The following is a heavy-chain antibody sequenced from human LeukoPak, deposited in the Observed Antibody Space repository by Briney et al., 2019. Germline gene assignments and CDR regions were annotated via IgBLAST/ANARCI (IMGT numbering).Heavy chain of an antibody. V-gene: IGHV3-23*01. D-gene: IGHD4-17*01. J-gene: IGHJ4*02. CDR3: TRGSYGDYEY. CDR2: ISGSGDST. Sequence: PGGSLRLPCAASGFTFSSYAMSWVRQAPGKGLEWVSGISGSGDSTYYADSVKGRFTISRDNAQNSLYLQMNSLRAEDTAVYYCTRGSYGDYEYWGQGTLVTVSS. CDR1: GFTFSSYA.